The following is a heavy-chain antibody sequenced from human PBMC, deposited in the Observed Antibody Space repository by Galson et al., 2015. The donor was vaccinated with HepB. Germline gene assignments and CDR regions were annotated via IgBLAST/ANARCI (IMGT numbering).Heavy chain of an antibody. J-gene: IGHJ5*02. D-gene: IGHD6-6*01. CDR1: GYTLTELS. CDR3: ATSLRGLQLVRAPFDP. CDR2: FDPEDGET. Sequence: SVKVSCKVSGYTLTELSMHWVRQAPGKGLEWMGGFDPEDGETIYAQKFQGRVTMTEDTSTDTAYMELSSLRSEDTAVYYCATSLRGLQLVRAPFDPWGQGTLVTASS. V-gene: IGHV1-24*01.